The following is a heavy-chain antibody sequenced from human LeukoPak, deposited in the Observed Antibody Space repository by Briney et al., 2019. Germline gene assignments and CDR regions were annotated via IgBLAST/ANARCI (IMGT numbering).Heavy chain of an antibody. Sequence: GGSLRLSCAGSGFTFGGYGMHWFRQTPGKGLEWVAVISYDGSNKYYADSVKGRFTISRDNSKNTLYLQMNSLRAEDTAVYYCARDRSSSWYFDYWGQGTLVTVSS. CDR1: GFTFGGYG. D-gene: IGHD6-13*01. CDR2: ISYDGSNK. J-gene: IGHJ4*02. CDR3: ARDRSSSWYFDY. V-gene: IGHV3-30*19.